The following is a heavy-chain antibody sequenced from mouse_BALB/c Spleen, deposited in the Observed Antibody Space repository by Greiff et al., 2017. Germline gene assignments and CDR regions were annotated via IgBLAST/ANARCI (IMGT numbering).Heavy chain of an antibody. J-gene: IGHJ1*01. CDR1: GFTFSSYA. D-gene: IGHD2-14*01. CDR2: ISSGGST. V-gene: IGHV5-6-5*01. CDR3: ARIYRYEGEYFDV. Sequence: DVKLVESGGGLVKPGGSLKLSCAASGFTFSSYAMSWVRQTPEKRLEWVASISSGGSTYYPDSVKGRFTISRDNARNILYLQMSSLRSEDTAMYYCARIYRYEGEYFDVWGAGTTVTVSS.